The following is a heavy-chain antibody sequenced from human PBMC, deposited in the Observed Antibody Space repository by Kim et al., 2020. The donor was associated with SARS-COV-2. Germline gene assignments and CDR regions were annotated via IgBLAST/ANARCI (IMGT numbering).Heavy chain of an antibody. CDR2: IGTAGET. J-gene: IGHJ4*02. CDR1: GFTFSSYD. D-gene: IGHD6-13*01. V-gene: IGHV3-13*04. CDR3: ARGTSIAAAFKRIKAGCFDD. Sequence: GGSLRLSCAASGFTFSSYDMHWVRQATGKGLEWVSAIGTAGETYYQGSVKGRFTISRKNTKNSSYLQMNSLRAGDTAVYYYARGTSIAAAFKRIKAGCFDDWGQGTLVTVSS.